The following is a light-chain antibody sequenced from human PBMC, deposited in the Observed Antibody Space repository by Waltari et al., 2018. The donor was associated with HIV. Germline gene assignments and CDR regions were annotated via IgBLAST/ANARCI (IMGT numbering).Light chain of an antibody. CDR3: QQYTNWPQYT. J-gene: IGKJ2*01. Sequence: EIVMTQSPATLSVSPGDSVTLSCRASQSVYSRLAWYQQKPGQAPRLLIYGASTRATDIPGRFSGSGSGTEFTLTISSLQSEDCAVYYCQQYTNWPQYTFGQGTKLEIK. CDR2: GAS. CDR1: QSVYSR. V-gene: IGKV3-15*01.